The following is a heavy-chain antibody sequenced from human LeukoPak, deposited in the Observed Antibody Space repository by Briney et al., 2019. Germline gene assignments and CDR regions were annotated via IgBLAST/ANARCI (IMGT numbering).Heavy chain of an antibody. J-gene: IGHJ4*02. Sequence: PSETLSLTCTVSGGSIRSSYYYWGWIRQPPGKGLEWIGSIYDSGSTYYNPSLKSRVTISVDTSKNQFSLKLNSVTAADTAVYYCARAYSSSLETGREFDYWGQGTLVTVSS. CDR2: IYDSGST. V-gene: IGHV4-39*01. D-gene: IGHD6-6*01. CDR3: ARAYSSSLETGREFDY. CDR1: GGSIRSSYYY.